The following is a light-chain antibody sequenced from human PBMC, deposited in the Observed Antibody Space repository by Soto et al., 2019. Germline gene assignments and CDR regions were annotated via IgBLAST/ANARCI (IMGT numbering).Light chain of an antibody. CDR2: DAS. J-gene: IGKJ5*01. CDR3: QQYNEWPPIT. V-gene: IGKV3-15*01. Sequence: EKVLTKSQAPLLVSPGEKPPLSSWPSQSVKSHLAWYHQKPGQAPRLLIYDASTRVAGVPARFSGSGSGTEFALTISSLQSEDFGVYYCQQYNEWPPITFGQGTRMEIK. CDR1: QSVKSH.